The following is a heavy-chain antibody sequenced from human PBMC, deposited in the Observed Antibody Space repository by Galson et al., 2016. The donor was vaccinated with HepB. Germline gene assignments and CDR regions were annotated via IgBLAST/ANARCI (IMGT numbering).Heavy chain of an antibody. CDR2: TYYRSKWYN. Sequence: CAISGDSVSSYSAAWNWIRQSPSRGLEWLGRTYYRSKWYNDYAVSVKSRITINADTSKNQFSLQLNSVTPEDTAVYYCAREPGIGSGMAGRLGYWGQGTLGTGSA. D-gene: IGHD1-26*01. J-gene: IGHJ4*02. CDR1: GDSVSSYSAA. V-gene: IGHV6-1*01. CDR3: AREPGIGSGMAGRLGY.